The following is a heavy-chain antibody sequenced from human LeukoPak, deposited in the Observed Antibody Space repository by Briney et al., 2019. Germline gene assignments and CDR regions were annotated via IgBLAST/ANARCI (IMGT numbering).Heavy chain of an antibody. D-gene: IGHD3-10*01. CDR1: GGSFSGYY. V-gene: IGHV4-34*01. CDR3: ARRWFGELGAFDI. Sequence: PSETLSLTCAVYGGSFSGYYWSWIRQPPGKGLEWIGGINHSGSTNYNPSLKSRVTISVDTSKNQFSLKLSSVTAADTAVYYCARRWFGELGAFDIWGQGTMVTVSS. J-gene: IGHJ3*02. CDR2: INHSGST.